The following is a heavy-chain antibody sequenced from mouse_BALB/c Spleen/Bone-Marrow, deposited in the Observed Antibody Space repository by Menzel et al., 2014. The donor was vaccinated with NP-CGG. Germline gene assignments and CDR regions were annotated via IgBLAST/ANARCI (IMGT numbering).Heavy chain of an antibody. CDR2: ISGYYGDA. Sequence: QVQLQQSGAELVRPGVSVKISCKGSGYTFTDYAIHWVKQSHAKSLEWIGLISGYYGDAIYNRKFKGKATMTVDKSSRTAYMDLARLTSEDSAIYYCARSGKVRNAVDYWGQGTSVTVSS. J-gene: IGHJ4*01. D-gene: IGHD2-14*01. CDR3: ARSGKVRNAVDY. CDR1: GYTFTDYA. V-gene: IGHV1-67*01.